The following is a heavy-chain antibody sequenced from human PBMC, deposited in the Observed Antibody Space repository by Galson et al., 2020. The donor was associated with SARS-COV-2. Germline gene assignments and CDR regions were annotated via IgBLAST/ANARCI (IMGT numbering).Heavy chain of an antibody. D-gene: IGHD3-3*01. Sequence: GGSLRLSCAASGFTFSTSALHWVRQAPGKGLEWVSVISYDGRNKNYADYVKGRFTISRDNSKNTLYLQMNSLRTEDTAVYYCARDGDYDFWSGYYGNFDSWGKGTLVTVSP. J-gene: IGHJ4*02. CDR2: ISYDGRNK. V-gene: IGHV3-30*04. CDR3: ARDGDYDFWSGYYGNFDS. CDR1: GFTFSTSA.